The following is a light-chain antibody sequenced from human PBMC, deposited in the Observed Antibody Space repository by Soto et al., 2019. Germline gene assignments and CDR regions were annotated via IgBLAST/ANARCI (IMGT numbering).Light chain of an antibody. CDR1: SIDVGDYNY. J-gene: IGLJ1*01. Sequence: SALTQPASVSGSPGQSITISCTGTSIDVGDYNYVSWYQQHPGKAPKLMIYEVSNRPSGVSNRFSGSKSGNTASLTISGLQAEDEADYYCSSYTSNNILYVFGTGTKV. V-gene: IGLV2-14*01. CDR2: EVS. CDR3: SSYTSNNILYV.